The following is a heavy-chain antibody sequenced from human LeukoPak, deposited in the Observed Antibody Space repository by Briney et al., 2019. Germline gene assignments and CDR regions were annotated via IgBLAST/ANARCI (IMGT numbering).Heavy chain of an antibody. J-gene: IGHJ4*01. CDR1: GYIFTELS. V-gene: IGHV1-24*01. D-gene: IGHD3-16*01. CDR3: AIDTVYYDPPTY. Sequence: ASVKVSCKVSGYIFTELSMHWVRQSPGQGLEWMGGSDPENGKTVYAQNFQGRVTMTKDTSTDTAYMELTMLTSDDTAIYYCAIDTVYYDPPTYWGQGTLVTVSS. CDR2: SDPENGKT.